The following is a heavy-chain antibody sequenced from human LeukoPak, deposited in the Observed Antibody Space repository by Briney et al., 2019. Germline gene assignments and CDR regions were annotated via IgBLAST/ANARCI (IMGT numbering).Heavy chain of an antibody. J-gene: IGHJ4*02. CDR2: ITSDGYNK. CDR3: ARGGAARPDF. V-gene: IGHV3-30*12. D-gene: IGHD6-6*01. Sequence: GGSLRLSCAASGFIFSNYGMHWVRQAPGKGLEWLAFITSDGYNKYYTDPVKGRFTISRDNAKNSLYLQMNSLRVEDTAVYYCARGGAARPDFWGQGTLVTVSS. CDR1: GFIFSNYG.